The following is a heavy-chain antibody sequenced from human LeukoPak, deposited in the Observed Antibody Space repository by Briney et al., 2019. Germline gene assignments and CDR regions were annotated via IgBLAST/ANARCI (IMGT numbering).Heavy chain of an antibody. V-gene: IGHV1-18*01. J-gene: IGHJ4*02. Sequence: ASVKVPCNVSCYTFTSYGISCARQASAQGLEWMGCISAYNGNTNYAQKLQGRVTVTTDTSTSTAYIELRSLRSDGTGVYYCARDTYGYFDYWGQGTLVTVSS. CDR3: ARDTYGYFDY. CDR1: CYTFTSYG. D-gene: IGHD3-10*01. CDR2: ISAYNGNT.